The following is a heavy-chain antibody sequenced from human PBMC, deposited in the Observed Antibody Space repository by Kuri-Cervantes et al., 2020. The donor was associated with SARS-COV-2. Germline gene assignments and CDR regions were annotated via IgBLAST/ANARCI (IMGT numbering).Heavy chain of an antibody. CDR1: GGTFSSYT. D-gene: IGHD6-19*01. Sequence: SVKVSCKASGGTFSSYTISWVRQAPGQGLEWMGGIIPIFGTANYAQKFQGRVTITADKSTSTAYMELSSLRAEDTAVYYRARDIAVAGIRQYYFDYWGQGTLVTASS. CDR2: IIPIFGTA. CDR3: ARDIAVAGIRQYYFDY. V-gene: IGHV1-69*06. J-gene: IGHJ4*02.